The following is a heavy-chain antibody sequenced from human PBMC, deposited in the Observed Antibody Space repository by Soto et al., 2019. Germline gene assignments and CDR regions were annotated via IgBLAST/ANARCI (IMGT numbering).Heavy chain of an antibody. CDR1: GDSVSSNSAA. CDR3: ARDLPPDTAMVPRYYYYGMDV. D-gene: IGHD5-18*01. CDR2: TYYRSKWYN. V-gene: IGHV6-1*01. Sequence: SLTCAISGDSVSSNSAAWNWIRQSPSRGLEWLGRTYYRSKWYNDYAVSVKSRITINPDTSKNQFSLQLNSVTPEDTAVYYCARDLPPDTAMVPRYYYYGMDVWGQGTTVTVSS. J-gene: IGHJ6*02.